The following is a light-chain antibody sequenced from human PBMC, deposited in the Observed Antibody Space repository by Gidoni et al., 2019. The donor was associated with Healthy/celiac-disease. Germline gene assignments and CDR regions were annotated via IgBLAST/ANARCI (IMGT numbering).Light chain of an antibody. CDR2: DAS. J-gene: IGKJ1*01. CDR1: QSVSSY. Sequence: IVLTQSPATLSLSPGERATLSCRASQSVSSYLAWYQQKPGQAPRLLIYDASNRATGIPARFSGSGSGTDFTLTISSLEPEDLAVYYCQQRSNWPPWTFXQXTKVEIK. CDR3: QQRSNWPPWT. V-gene: IGKV3-11*01.